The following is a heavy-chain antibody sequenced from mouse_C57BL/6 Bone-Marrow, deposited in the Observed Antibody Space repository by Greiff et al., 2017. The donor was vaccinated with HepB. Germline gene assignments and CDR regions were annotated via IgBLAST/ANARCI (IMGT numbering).Heavy chain of an antibody. CDR2: ISSGGSYT. CDR3: ARPLLMPGYFDV. V-gene: IGHV5-6*01. CDR1: GFTFSSYG. J-gene: IGHJ1*03. Sequence: EVQLVESGGDLVKPGGSLKLSCAASGFTFSSYGMSWVRQTPDKRLEWVATISSGGSYTYYPDSVKGRFTISRDNAKNTLYLQMSSLKSEDTAMYYCARPLLMPGYFDVWGTGTTVTVSS. D-gene: IGHD6-5*01.